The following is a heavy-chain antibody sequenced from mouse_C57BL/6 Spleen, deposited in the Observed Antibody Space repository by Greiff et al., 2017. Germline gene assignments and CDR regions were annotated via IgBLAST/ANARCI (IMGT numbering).Heavy chain of an antibody. V-gene: IGHV3-6*01. D-gene: IGHD2-3*01. Sequence: VQLKKSGPGLVKPSQSLSLTCSVTGYSITSGYYWNWIRQFPGNKLEWMGYISYDGSNNYNPSLKNRISITRDTSKNQFFLKLNSVTTEDTATYYCAREWLLYYAMDYWGQGTSVTVSS. CDR3: AREWLLYYAMDY. CDR2: ISYDGSN. J-gene: IGHJ4*01. CDR1: GYSITSGYY.